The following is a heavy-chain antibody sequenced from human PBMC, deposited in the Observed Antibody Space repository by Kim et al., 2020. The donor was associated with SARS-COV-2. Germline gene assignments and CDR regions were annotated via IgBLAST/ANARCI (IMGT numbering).Heavy chain of an antibody. CDR1: GGSLSSFF. J-gene: IGHJ4*02. D-gene: IGHD1-7*01. V-gene: IGHV4-59*08. Sequence: SETLSLTCTVSGGSLSSFFWSWIRQPPGKGLEWIGYIFYSGSTDYNPSLKSRITISVDRSKNQFSLKLRSVTAADTAVYYCASLWKTGTTIPIDYWGQGTLVTVSS. CDR3: ASLWKTGTTIPIDY. CDR2: IFYSGST.